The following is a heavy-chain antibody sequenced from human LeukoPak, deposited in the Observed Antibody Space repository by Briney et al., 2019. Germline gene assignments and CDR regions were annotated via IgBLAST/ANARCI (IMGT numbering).Heavy chain of an antibody. J-gene: IGHJ3*02. CDR2: TCYRSKWYN. V-gene: IGHV6-1*01. Sequence: SQTYELTCAISGDSVSTNSAAWNWIRQYPSRGLEWLGRTCYRSKWYNDYAVSVKSRITINPDTSKNQFSLHLDSVTPEDTAVYYCARERSSTFDNWGQGTMVTVSS. CDR3: ARERSSTFDN. CDR1: GDSVSTNSAA.